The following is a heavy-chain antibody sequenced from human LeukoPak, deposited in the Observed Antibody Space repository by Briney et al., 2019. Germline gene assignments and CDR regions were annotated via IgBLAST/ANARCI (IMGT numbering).Heavy chain of an antibody. CDR1: GGSFSGYY. V-gene: IGHV4-34*01. J-gene: IGHJ4*02. CDR2: INHSGST. CDR3: ARGRRARFGFDY. Sequence: SETLSLTCAVYGGSFSGYYWNWIRQPPGKGLEWIGEINHSGSTNYNPSLKSRVTISVDTSKNQFSLKLSSVTAADTAVYYCARGRRARFGFDYWGQGTLVTVSS. D-gene: IGHD3-10*01.